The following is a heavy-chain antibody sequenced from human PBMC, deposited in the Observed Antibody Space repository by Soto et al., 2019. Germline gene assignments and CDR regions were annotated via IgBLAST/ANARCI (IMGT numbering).Heavy chain of an antibody. J-gene: IGHJ4*02. CDR1: GFTFSDYV. V-gene: IGHV3-33*01. CDR2: LWYRGGDK. D-gene: IGHD3-16*01. Sequence: PGGSLRLSCATSGFTFSDYVMHWVRQAPGKGLEWVAVLWYRGGDKFYADSVKGRFTISRDNSKNTLYLQMNSLRAEDTAVYYCARDHGGQSGTFIFDNWGQGT. CDR3: ARDHGGQSGTFIFDN.